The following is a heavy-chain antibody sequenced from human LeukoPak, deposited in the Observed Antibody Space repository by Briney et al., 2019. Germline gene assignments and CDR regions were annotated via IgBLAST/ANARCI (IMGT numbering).Heavy chain of an antibody. CDR3: ARHGDGWRYSHFSWFDP. CDR1: GYSFTSYW. CDR2: IYPGDSDT. Sequence: GESLKISCKGSGYSFTSYWIGWVRQMPGKGLEWMGIIYPGDSDTRYSPSFQGQVTISADKSISTAYLQWSSLKASDTAMYYCARHGDGWRYSHFSWFDPWGQGTLVTVSS. D-gene: IGHD3-9*01. J-gene: IGHJ5*02. V-gene: IGHV5-51*01.